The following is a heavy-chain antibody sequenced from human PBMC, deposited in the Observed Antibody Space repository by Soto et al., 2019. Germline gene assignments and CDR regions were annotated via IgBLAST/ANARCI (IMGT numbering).Heavy chain of an antibody. D-gene: IGHD6-13*01. CDR3: ARCIATGQLDP. V-gene: IGHV1-3*01. CDR2: INPVNGNT. Sequence: QVQLVQSGAEVKKPGASVMLSCKASGYTFTTYTMNWVRQAPGQRLEWMGWINPVNGNTKSSQKFQDRGIITRDTSASTAYMELRSLRSEDTALYYCARCIATGQLDPWGQGTLVIVSS. CDR1: GYTFTTYT. J-gene: IGHJ5*02.